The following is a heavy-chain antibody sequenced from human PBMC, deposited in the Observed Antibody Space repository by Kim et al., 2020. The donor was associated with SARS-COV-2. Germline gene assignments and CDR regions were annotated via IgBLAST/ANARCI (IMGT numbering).Heavy chain of an antibody. V-gene: IGHV3-23*01. Sequence: GGSLRLSCVASGFNFSTYAMAWVRQAPGRGLEWVSATSGSGGSTYYADSVTGRFTISRDNSKNTLYLQMNSLRAEDTAVYYCAKDLVPGGFLEWLLPFDSWGQGTLVTVSS. D-gene: IGHD3-3*01. J-gene: IGHJ4*02. CDR3: AKDLVPGGFLEWLLPFDS. CDR1: GFNFSTYA. CDR2: TSGSGGST.